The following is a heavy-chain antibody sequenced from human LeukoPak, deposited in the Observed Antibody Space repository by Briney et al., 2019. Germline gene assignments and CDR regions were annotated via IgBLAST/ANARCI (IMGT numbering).Heavy chain of an antibody. D-gene: IGHD4-17*01. J-gene: IGHJ3*02. CDR1: GFIVSSNY. Sequence: GGSLRLSCAASGFIVSSNYMSWVRQARGKGLEWVSVIYSGGSTYYADAVKGRFTISRDNSKNTLYLQMNSLRAEDTAVYYCASVNYGDYGDAFGIWGQGTMVTVSS. CDR3: ASVNYGDYGDAFGI. CDR2: IYSGGST. V-gene: IGHV3-66*02.